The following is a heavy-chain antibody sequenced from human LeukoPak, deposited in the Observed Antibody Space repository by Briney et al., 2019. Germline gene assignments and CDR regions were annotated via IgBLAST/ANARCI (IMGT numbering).Heavy chain of an antibody. Sequence: SETLSLTCTVSGGSISSYYWSWIRQAAGKGLEWIGRIYTSGSTNYNPSLKSRVTISVDKSKNQFSLKLSSVTAADTAVYYCARASSSRGNYYYYMDVWGKGTTVTVSS. V-gene: IGHV4-4*07. CDR2: IYTSGST. J-gene: IGHJ6*03. CDR1: GGSISSYY. CDR3: ARASSSRGNYYYYMDV. D-gene: IGHD6-6*01.